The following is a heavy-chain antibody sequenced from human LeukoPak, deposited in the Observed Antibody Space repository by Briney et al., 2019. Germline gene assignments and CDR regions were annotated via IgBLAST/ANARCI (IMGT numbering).Heavy chain of an antibody. V-gene: IGHV4-4*07. J-gene: IGHJ6*03. CDR1: GGSISSYY. D-gene: IGHD2-8*01. CDR2: IYTSGST. CDR3: ARDEGCTNGVCPYYYYYYYMDV. Sequence: SETLSLTCTVSGGSISSYYWSWIRQPPGKGLEWIGRIYTSGSTNYNPSLKSRVTMSVDTSKNQFSLKLSSVTAADTAVYYCARDEGCTNGVCPYYYYYYYMDVWGKGTTVTVSS.